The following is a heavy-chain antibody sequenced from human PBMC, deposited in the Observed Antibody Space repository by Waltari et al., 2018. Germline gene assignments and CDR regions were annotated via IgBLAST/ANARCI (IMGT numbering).Heavy chain of an antibody. CDR1: GYTFTGYY. V-gene: IGHV1-8*02. D-gene: IGHD3-3*01. CDR2: INPNSGNT. J-gene: IGHJ4*02. Sequence: QVQLVQSGAEVKKPGASVKVSCKASGYTFTGYYMHWVRQAPGQGLEWMGRINPNSGNTGYAQKFQGRVTMTRNTSISTAYMELSSLRSEDTAVYYCARGSAYYDFWSGYYYWGQGTLVTVSS. CDR3: ARGSAYYDFWSGYYY.